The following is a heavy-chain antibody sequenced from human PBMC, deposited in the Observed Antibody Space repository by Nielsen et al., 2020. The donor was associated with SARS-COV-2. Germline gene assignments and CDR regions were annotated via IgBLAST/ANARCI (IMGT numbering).Heavy chain of an antibody. CDR2: IWYDGSNK. Sequence: VRQAPGKGLEWVAVIWYDGSNKYYADSVKGRFTISRDNSKNTLYLQMNSLRAEDTAVYYCARGEHIVVVTAGGMDVWGQGTTVTVSS. V-gene: IGHV3-33*01. J-gene: IGHJ6*02. CDR3: ARGEHIVVVTAGGMDV. D-gene: IGHD2-21*02.